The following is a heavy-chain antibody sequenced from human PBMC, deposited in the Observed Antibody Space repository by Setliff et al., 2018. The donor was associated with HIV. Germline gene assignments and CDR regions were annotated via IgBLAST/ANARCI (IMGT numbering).Heavy chain of an antibody. D-gene: IGHD3-9*01. V-gene: IGHV4-34*01. CDR1: GGSFSDYY. CDR2: INHSGTT. J-gene: IGHJ4*02. Sequence: PSETLSLTCAVYGGSFSDYYWSWIRQPPGKGLEWIGEINHSGTTNYNPSLKSRVTISVDTSKNQFSLKLSSVTAPDTAIYYCARQTWEYYDTLTGYYRSPKNFDSWGQGTLVTVSS. CDR3: ARQTWEYYDTLTGYYRSPKNFDS.